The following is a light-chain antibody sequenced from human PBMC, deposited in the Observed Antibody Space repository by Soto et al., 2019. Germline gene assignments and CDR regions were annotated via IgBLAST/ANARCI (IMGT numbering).Light chain of an antibody. CDR1: QSVLYSSSNKNY. Sequence: DIVMTQSPDSLAVSLGERATINCRSSQSVLYSSSNKNYLAWYQQKPGQPPKLLIYWASTRESGVPDRFSGSGSGTDVALTVSGLQAEDVAVYYCQQYCSSPWTFGQGTKVEIK. CDR3: QQYCSSPWT. V-gene: IGKV4-1*01. J-gene: IGKJ1*01. CDR2: WAS.